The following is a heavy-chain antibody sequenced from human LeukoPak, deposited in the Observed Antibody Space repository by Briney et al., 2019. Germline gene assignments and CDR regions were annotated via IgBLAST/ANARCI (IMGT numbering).Heavy chain of an antibody. J-gene: IGHJ6*02. CDR1: GGSISSYY. Sequence: SETLSLTCTVSGGSISSYYWSWIRQPPGKGLEWIGYIYYSGSTYYNPSLKSRVTISEDTSKKRFFLKPTSVPAADKAVYYCARGRGGTGYNRKTYFYLYGLDVWGHGTTVTVSS. CDR2: IYYSGST. CDR3: ARGRGGTGYNRKTYFYLYGLDV. V-gene: IGHV4-59*08. D-gene: IGHD1-14*01.